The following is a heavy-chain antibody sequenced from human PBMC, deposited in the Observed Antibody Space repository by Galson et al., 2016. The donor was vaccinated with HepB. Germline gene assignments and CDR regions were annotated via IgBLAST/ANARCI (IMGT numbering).Heavy chain of an antibody. J-gene: IGHJ4*02. CDR2: IHHNGRP. CDR3: ARGELATGFDQ. Sequence: ETLSLTCSVSGGSITSSDWWSWVRQPPGKGLEWIAEIHHNGRPNHRPSLRSRVTISVDKSRNQFSLKLRSVTAADTAMYYCARGELATGFDQWGQGALVTVSS. CDR1: GGSITSSDW. V-gene: IGHV4/OR15-8*01. D-gene: IGHD3-9*01.